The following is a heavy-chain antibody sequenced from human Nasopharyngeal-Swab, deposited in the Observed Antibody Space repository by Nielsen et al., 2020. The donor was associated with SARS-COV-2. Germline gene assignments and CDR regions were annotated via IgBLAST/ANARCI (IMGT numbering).Heavy chain of an antibody. CDR2: ISYDGSNK. CDR1: GFTFSSYG. D-gene: IGHD3-22*01. Sequence: GESLKISCADSGFTFSSYGMHWVRQAPGKGLEWVAVISYDGSNKYYADSVKGRFTISRDNSKNTLYLQMNSLRAEDTAVYYCAKGLYYYDSYGAFDIWGQGTMVTVSS. J-gene: IGHJ3*02. CDR3: AKGLYYYDSYGAFDI. V-gene: IGHV3-30*18.